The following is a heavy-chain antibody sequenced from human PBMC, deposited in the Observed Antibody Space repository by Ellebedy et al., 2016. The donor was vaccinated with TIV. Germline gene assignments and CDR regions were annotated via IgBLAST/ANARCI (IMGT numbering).Heavy chain of an antibody. CDR1: GFTFSTYG. CDR3: AKDIDSGSYYLDASDV. D-gene: IGHD1-26*01. V-gene: IGHV3-30*18. CDR2: ISNEGSTR. Sequence: PGGSLRLSCEASGFTFSTYGMHWVRQAPGKGLEWVAFISNEGSTRYNTDSVKGRFNISRDNSKNTLYLQMDSLRAEDTAVYYCAKDIDSGSYYLDASDVWGQGTKVTVSS. J-gene: IGHJ3*01.